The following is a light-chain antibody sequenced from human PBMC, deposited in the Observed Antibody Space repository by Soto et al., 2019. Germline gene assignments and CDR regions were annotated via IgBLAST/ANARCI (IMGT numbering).Light chain of an antibody. Sequence: SYALTQPPSVSGAPGQTARSTCGGNNIGIYSLHWYQQRPRQAPVLVVYDGSDRPSGIPERFYRSNSWNTATLTIVRVAGADEADYYCQVWDNNGGHNYVFGTGTKVTVL. CDR3: QVWDNNGGHNYV. CDR1: NIGIYS. J-gene: IGLJ1*01. V-gene: IGLV3-21*02. CDR2: DGS.